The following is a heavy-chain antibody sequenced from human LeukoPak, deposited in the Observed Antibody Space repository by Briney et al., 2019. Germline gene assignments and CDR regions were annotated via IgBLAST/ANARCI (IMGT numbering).Heavy chain of an antibody. CDR3: ARGDSSGYYPDFDY. V-gene: IGHV3-21*05. CDR1: GFTFSSYS. Sequence: GGSLRLSCAASGFTFSSYSMNWVRQAPGKGLEWVSYISSSSSYIYYADSVKGRFTISRDNAKNSLYLQMNSLRAEDTAVYYCARGDSSGYYPDFDYWGQGTLVTVSS. D-gene: IGHD3-22*01. J-gene: IGHJ4*02. CDR2: ISSSSSYI.